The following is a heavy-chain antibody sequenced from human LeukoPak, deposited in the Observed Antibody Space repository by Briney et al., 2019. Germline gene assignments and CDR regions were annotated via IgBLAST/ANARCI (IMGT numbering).Heavy chain of an antibody. CDR2: INTNTGNP. D-gene: IGHD5-18*01. CDR1: GYSFTNYA. V-gene: IGHV7-4-1*02. J-gene: IGHJ6*03. Sequence: EASVKVSCKASGYSFTNYAMNWVRQAPGQGLEWMGWINTNTGNPTYAQGFTGRFVFSLDTSVSTAYLQISSLKAEDTAVYYCARGERRYSYGYGYYYYMDVWGKGTTVTVSS. CDR3: ARGERRYSYGYGYYYYMDV.